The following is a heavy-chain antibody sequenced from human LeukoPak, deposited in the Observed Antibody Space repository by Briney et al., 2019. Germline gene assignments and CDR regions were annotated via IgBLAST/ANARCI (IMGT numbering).Heavy chain of an antibody. V-gene: IGHV3-21*01. CDR3: ARGSEGYCSGGGCYYGMDV. CDR2: ISSSSYI. D-gene: IGHD2-15*01. Sequence: GGSLRLSCAASGFTFSSYTMNWVRQAPGKGLEWVSYISSSSYIYYADSVKGRFTISRDNAENSLYLQMNSLRAEDTAVYYCARGSEGYCSGGGCYYGMDVWGQGTTVTISS. J-gene: IGHJ6*01. CDR1: GFTFSSYT.